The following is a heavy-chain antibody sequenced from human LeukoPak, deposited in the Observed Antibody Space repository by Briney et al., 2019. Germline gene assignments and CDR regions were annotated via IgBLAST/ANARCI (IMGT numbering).Heavy chain of an antibody. CDR2: ISWNSGSI. V-gene: IGHV3-9*01. CDR1: GFTFDDYA. D-gene: IGHD6-19*01. J-gene: IGHJ5*02. CDR3: AKGANVAVAGTYWFDP. Sequence: GGSLRLSCAASGFTFDDYAMHWVRQAPGKGLEWVAGISWNSGSIGYADSVKGRFTISRDNAKNSLYLQMNSLRAEDTALYYCAKGANVAVAGTYWFDPWGQGTLVTVSS.